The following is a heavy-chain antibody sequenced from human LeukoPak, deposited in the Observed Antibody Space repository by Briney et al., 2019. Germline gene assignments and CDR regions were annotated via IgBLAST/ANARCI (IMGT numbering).Heavy chain of an antibody. CDR3: ARNLMGLVGPLDY. CDR1: GGSISSSNW. V-gene: IGHV4-4*02. D-gene: IGHD3/OR15-3a*01. J-gene: IGHJ4*02. Sequence: SGTLSLTCAVSGGSISSSNWWSWVRQPPGKGLEWIGEIYHTGSTNYNPSLKSRVTISVDKSKNQFSLKLSSVTAADTAVYYCARNLMGLVGPLDYWGQGTLVTVSS. CDR2: IYHTGST.